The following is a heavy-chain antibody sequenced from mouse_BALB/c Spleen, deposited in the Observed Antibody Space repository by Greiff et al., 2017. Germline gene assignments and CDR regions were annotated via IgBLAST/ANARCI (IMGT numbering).Heavy chain of an antibody. V-gene: IGHV1S135*01. J-gene: IGHJ1*01. CDR3: ARGPHWYFDV. CDR1: GYSFTSYY. Sequence: EVKLMESGPELMKPGASVKISCKASGYSFTSYYMHWVKQSHGKSLEWIGYIDPFNGGTSYNQKFKGKATLTVDKSSSTAYMHLSSLTSEDSAVYYCARGPHWYFDVWGAGTTVTVSS. CDR2: IDPFNGGT.